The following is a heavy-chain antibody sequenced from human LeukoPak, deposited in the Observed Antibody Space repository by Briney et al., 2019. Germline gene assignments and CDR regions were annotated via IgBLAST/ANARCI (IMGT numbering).Heavy chain of an antibody. CDR3: AKASGYSFGHFDY. D-gene: IGHD5-18*01. J-gene: IGHJ4*02. CDR1: GFTFSSYA. V-gene: IGHV3-23*01. CDR2: ISGSGGSA. Sequence: PGGSLRLSCEASGFTFSSYAMSWVRQAPGKGLEWVSSISGSGGSAYYADSVKGRFTISRDNAKNSLYLQMNNLRPEDTALYYCAKASGYSFGHFDYWGQGTLVTVSS.